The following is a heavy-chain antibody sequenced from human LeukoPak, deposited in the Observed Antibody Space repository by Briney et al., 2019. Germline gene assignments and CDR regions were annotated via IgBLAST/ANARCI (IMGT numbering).Heavy chain of an antibody. J-gene: IGHJ4*02. D-gene: IGHD3-10*01. CDR3: ARALLNYYGSGDYFDY. V-gene: IGHV4-4*07. CDR2: IYTSGST. Sequence: SETLSLTCAVSGGSISSYYWSWIRQPAGKGLEWIGRIYTSGSTNYNPSLRSRVTMSVDTSKNQFSLKLSSVTAADTAVYYCARALLNYYGSGDYFDYWGQGTLVTVSS. CDR1: GGSISSYY.